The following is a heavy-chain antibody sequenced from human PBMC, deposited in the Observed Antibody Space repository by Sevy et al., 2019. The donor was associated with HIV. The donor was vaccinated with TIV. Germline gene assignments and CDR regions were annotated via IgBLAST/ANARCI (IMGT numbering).Heavy chain of an antibody. D-gene: IGHD6-19*01. V-gene: IGHV3-7*01. J-gene: IGHJ4*02. CDR1: GFTFTNFW. Sequence: QLGGALRLSCAASGFTFTNFWMSWVRQAPGKGLEWVANVNNDGSGQKYADSVKGRFIISRDNAKNSLYLQMNSLRTEDTAVYYCARNSGNWGQGTLVTVSS. CDR2: VNNDGSGQ. CDR3: ARNSGN.